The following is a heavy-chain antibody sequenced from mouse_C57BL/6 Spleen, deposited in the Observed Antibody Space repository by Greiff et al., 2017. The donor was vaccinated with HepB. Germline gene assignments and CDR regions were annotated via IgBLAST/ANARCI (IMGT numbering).Heavy chain of an antibody. Sequence: VQLQQPGAELVKPGASVKLSCKASGYTFTSYWMHWVKQRPGQGLEWIGMIHPNSGSTNYNEKFKSKATLTVDKSSSTAYMQLSSLTSEDTAVYYCARSRGLCYDYDGRFDCWGQGTTLTVAS. V-gene: IGHV1-64*01. CDR2: IHPNSGST. D-gene: IGHD2-4*01. CDR1: GYTFTSYW. CDR3: ARSRGLCYDYDGRFDC. J-gene: IGHJ2*01.